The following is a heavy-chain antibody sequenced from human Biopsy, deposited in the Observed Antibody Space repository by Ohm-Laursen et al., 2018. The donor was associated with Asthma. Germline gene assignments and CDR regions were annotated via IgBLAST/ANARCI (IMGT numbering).Heavy chain of an antibody. CDR1: GGTFSSYA. Sequence: GSSVKVSCKASGGTFSSYAISWVRQATGQGLEWMGGIIPIFGTANYAQKFQGRVTITADESTSTAYMELSSLRSEDTAVYYCARERIAARQRRYYFDYWGQGTLVTVSS. CDR3: ARERIAARQRRYYFDY. V-gene: IGHV1-69*01. J-gene: IGHJ4*02. D-gene: IGHD6-6*01. CDR2: IIPIFGTA.